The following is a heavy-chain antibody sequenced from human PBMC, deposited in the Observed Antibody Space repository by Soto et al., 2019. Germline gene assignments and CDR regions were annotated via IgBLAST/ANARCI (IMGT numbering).Heavy chain of an antibody. V-gene: IGHV4-34*01. Sequence: PSETLSLTCAVYGGSFSGYYWSWIRQPPGKGLEWIGEINHSGSTNYNPSLKSRVTISVDTSKNQFSLKLSSVTAADTAVYYCARYVGQAAMVFDYWGQGTLVTVSS. J-gene: IGHJ4*02. CDR2: INHSGST. CDR1: GGSFSGYY. D-gene: IGHD5-18*01. CDR3: ARYVGQAAMVFDY.